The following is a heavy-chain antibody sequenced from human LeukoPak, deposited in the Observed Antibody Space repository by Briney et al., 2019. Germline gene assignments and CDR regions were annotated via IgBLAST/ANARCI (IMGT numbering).Heavy chain of an antibody. CDR3: AREYYYDSSGYYYVIDY. D-gene: IGHD3-22*01. J-gene: IGHJ4*02. CDR1: GGTFSSYA. Sequence: SVKVSCKASGGTFSSYAISWVQQAPGQGLEWMGRIIPIFGTANYAQKFQGRVTITTDESTSTAYMELSSLRSEDTAVYYCAREYYYDSSGYYYVIDYWGQGTLVTVSS. CDR2: IIPIFGTA. V-gene: IGHV1-69*05.